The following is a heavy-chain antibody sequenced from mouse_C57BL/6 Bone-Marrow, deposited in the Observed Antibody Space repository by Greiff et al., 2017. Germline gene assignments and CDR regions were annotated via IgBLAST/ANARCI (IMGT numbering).Heavy chain of an antibody. D-gene: IGHD1-2*01. CDR1: GYSFTGYY. CDR3: ARDGNGGVFDY. Sequence: EVQLQQSGPELVKPGASVKISCKASGYSFTGYYMNWVKQSPEKSLEWIGEINPSTGGTTYNQKFKAKATLTVDKSSSTAYMQLKSLTSEDSAVYYCARDGNGGVFDYWGQGTTLTVSS. CDR2: INPSTGGT. J-gene: IGHJ2*01. V-gene: IGHV1-42*01.